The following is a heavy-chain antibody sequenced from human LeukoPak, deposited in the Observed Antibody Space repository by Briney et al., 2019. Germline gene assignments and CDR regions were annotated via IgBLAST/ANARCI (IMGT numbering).Heavy chain of an antibody. J-gene: IGHJ6*02. CDR2: ISSSSSTI. Sequence: GGSLRLSCAASGFTFSTYSMNWVRQAPGKGLEWVSYISSSSSTIYYADSVKGRFTISRDNAKNSLYLQMNSLRAEDTAVYYCARGATEMIVVDRSTYYYYYGMDVWGQGTTVIVSS. CDR3: ARGATEMIVVDRSTYYYYYGMDV. CDR1: GFTFSTYS. V-gene: IGHV3-48*01. D-gene: IGHD3-22*01.